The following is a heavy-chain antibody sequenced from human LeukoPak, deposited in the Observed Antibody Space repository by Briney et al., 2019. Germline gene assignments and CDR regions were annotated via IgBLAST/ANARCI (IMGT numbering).Heavy chain of an antibody. CDR3: ARPRGGGSFSMGYFDL. V-gene: IGHV5-51*01. CDR1: GYSFTSNW. CDR2: IYPGDSDT. Sequence: GESLKISCKGSGYSFTSNWIGWVRQMPGKGLEWMGIIYPGDSDTRYSPSFQGQVTISADKSISTAYLQWSSLKASDTAMYYCARPRGGGSFSMGYFDLWGRGTLVTVSS. J-gene: IGHJ2*01. D-gene: IGHD1-26*01.